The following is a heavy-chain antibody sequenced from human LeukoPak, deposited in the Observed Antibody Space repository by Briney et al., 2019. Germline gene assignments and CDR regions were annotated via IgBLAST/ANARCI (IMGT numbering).Heavy chain of an antibody. Sequence: SETLSLTCGVSGGPVSGDTWSWVRQPPGKRLEWIGDISHTGSTIDNPSLKTRVAISRDTSKNEFSVRLNSVTAADTAVYYCARRGRHCSSRTSCYYYFDFWGQGALVTVSA. V-gene: IGHV4-34*01. CDR1: GGPVSGDT. CDR2: ISHTGST. J-gene: IGHJ4*02. D-gene: IGHD2-2*01. CDR3: ARRGRHCSSRTSCYYYFDF.